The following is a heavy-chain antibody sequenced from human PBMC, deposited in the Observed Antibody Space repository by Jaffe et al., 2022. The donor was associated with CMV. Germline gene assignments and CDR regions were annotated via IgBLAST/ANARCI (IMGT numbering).Heavy chain of an antibody. CDR1: GYTFTSYG. Sequence: QVQLVQSGAEVKKPGASVKVSCKASGYTFTSYGISWVRQAPGQGLEWMGWISAYNGNTNYAQKLQGRVTMTTDTSTSTAYMELRSLRSDDTAVYYCARDPPADYGGNHLYYYYYGMDVWGQGTTVTVSS. CDR3: ARDPPADYGGNHLYYYYYGMDV. V-gene: IGHV1-18*01. CDR2: ISAYNGNT. D-gene: IGHD4-17*01. J-gene: IGHJ6*02.